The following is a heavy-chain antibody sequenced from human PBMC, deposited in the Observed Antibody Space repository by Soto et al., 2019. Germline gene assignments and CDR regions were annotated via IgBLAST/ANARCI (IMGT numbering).Heavy chain of an antibody. D-gene: IGHD3-3*01. CDR1: GFTFSSYA. CDR2: ITGSGGST. V-gene: IGHV3-23*01. J-gene: IGHJ6*03. Sequence: PGGSLRLSCADSGFTFSSYAMSWVRQAPGKGLEWVSAITGSGGSTYYADSVKGRFTISRDNSKNTLYLQMNSLRAEDTAVYYCASQTTYYDFWSGSYMDVWGKGTTVNGSS. CDR3: ASQTTYYDFWSGSYMDV.